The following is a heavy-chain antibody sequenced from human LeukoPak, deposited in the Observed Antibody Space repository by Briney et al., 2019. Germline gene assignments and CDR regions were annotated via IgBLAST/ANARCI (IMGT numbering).Heavy chain of an antibody. CDR2: IRYDRSNK. CDR1: GFTFSSYG. J-gene: IGHJ1*01. CDR3: AKANYYGSGSYYNA. V-gene: IGHV3-30*02. Sequence: PGGSLRLSCAASGFTFSSYGMHWVRQAPGKGLEWVAFIRYDRSNKYYADSVKGRFTISRDNSKNTLYLQMNSLRAEDTAVYYCAKANYYGSGSYYNAWGQGTLVTVSS. D-gene: IGHD3-10*01.